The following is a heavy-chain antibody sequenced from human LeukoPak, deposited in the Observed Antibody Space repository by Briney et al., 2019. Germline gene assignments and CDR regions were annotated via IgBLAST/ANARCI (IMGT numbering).Heavy chain of an antibody. Sequence: PSETLSLTCAVYGGSFSGYYWSWIRQPPGTGLEWIGEINHSGSTNYNPSLKSRVTISVDTSKTQFSLNLSSVTAADAAVYYCARPSSSSLTYYMDVWGKGTTVTVSS. V-gene: IGHV4-34*01. CDR1: GGSFSGYY. CDR3: ARPSSSSLTYYMDV. J-gene: IGHJ6*03. D-gene: IGHD6-6*01. CDR2: INHSGST.